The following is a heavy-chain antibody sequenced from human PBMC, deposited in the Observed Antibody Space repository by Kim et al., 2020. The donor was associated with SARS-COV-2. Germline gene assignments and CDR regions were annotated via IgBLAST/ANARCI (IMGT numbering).Heavy chain of an antibody. CDR2: ISSSSSTI. D-gene: IGHD1-26*01. J-gene: IGHJ4*02. CDR3: ASSEGATFDY. CDR1: GFTFSSYS. Sequence: GGSLRLSCAASGFTFSSYSMNWVRQAPGKGLEWVSYISSSSSTIYYADSVKGRFTISRDNAKNSLYLQMNSLRAEDTAVYYCASSEGATFDYWGQGTLVTVSS. V-gene: IGHV3-48*04.